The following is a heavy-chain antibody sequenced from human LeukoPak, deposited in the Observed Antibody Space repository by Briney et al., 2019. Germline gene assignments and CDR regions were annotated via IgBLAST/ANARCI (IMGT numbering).Heavy chain of an antibody. V-gene: IGHV5-51*01. Sequence: GESLKISCKGSGYSFTSHWIGWVRQMPGKGLEWMGIIYPGDSDTRYSPSFQGQVTISADKSITTAYLQWSSLKASDTAMYYCARQRLWGVSYMDVWGKGTTVTVSS. CDR1: GYSFTSHW. D-gene: IGHD3-10*01. J-gene: IGHJ6*04. CDR2: IYPGDSDT. CDR3: ARQRLWGVSYMDV.